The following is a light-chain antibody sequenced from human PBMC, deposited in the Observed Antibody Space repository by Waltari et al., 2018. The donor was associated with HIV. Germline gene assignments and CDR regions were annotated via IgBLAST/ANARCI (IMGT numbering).Light chain of an antibody. CDR2: DNN. Sequence: QYVLPQPPSVSAAPGQTVTISCSGSRSTTGNNYLPCYQPLPGTAPQLLIYDNNQRPSGIPDRFSGSKSGTSATLGITGLQTGDEADYYCGTWDSSLSVVVFGTGTKVTVL. V-gene: IGLV1-51*01. J-gene: IGLJ1*01. CDR3: GTWDSSLSVVV. CDR1: RSTTGNNY.